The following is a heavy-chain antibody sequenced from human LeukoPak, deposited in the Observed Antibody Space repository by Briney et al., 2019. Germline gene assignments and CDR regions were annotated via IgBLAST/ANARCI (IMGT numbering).Heavy chain of an antibody. V-gene: IGHV3-23*01. D-gene: IGHD3-22*01. CDR1: GFTSSSYA. CDR2: ISGSGGST. CDR3: AKDQGDSSGYLGYYYYYGMDV. Sequence: GGSLRLSCAASGFTSSSYAMSWVRQAPGKGLEWVSAISGSGGSTYYADSVKGRFTISRDNSKNTLYLQMNSLRAEDTAVYYCAKDQGDSSGYLGYYYYYGMDVWGQGTTVTVSS. J-gene: IGHJ6*02.